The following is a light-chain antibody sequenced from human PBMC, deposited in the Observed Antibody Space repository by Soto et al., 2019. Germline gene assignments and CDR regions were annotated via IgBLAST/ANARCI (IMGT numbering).Light chain of an antibody. CDR1: QSVRSY. Sequence: DIQMTQSPSSLSASVGDRVTVTCRASQSVRSYFNWYQHKPGKAPKLLIYAASTLQSGVPSRLSGSGSGTEFTLTISSPQPDDFATYSCQQYDSYSTFGQGTKVDIK. J-gene: IGKJ1*01. CDR2: AAS. V-gene: IGKV1-39*01. CDR3: QQYDSYST.